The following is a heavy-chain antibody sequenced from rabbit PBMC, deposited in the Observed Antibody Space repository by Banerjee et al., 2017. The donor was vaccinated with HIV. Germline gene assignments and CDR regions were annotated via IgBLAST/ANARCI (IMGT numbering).Heavy chain of an antibody. CDR2: IYIGSGST. D-gene: IGHD6-1*01. J-gene: IGHJ4*01. CDR3: ARGRAGYDDDVGYDFIWFFFNL. Sequence: QSLEESGGDLVKPGASLTLTCTASGFSFSGNYMCWVRQAPGKGLEWIGCIYIGSGSTWYASWVNGRFTISKTSSTAMTVQMTSLAAADTATYFCARGRAGYDDDVGYDFIWFFFNLWGPGTLVTDS. CDR1: GFSFSGNY. V-gene: IGHV1S40*01.